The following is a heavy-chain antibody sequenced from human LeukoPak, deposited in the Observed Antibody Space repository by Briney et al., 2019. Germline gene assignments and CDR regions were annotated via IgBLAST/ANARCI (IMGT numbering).Heavy chain of an antibody. CDR2: VNTNSGDT. CDR1: GYTFTGYY. CDR3: ARSQDHDC. D-gene: IGHD3-3*01. Sequence: EASVRVSCKASGYTFTGYYIHWVRQAPGQGLEWMGWVNTNSGDTNYAKKFQGRVTMTRDTSINTAYMELNRLRFDDTAVYYCARSQDHDCWGQGTLVTVSS. V-gene: IGHV1-2*02. J-gene: IGHJ4*02.